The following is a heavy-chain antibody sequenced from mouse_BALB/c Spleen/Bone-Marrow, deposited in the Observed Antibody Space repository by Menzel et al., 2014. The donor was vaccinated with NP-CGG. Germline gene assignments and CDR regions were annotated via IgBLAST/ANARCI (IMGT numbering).Heavy chain of an antibody. V-gene: IGHV1-7*01. CDR1: DYTFTSYW. D-gene: IGHD4-1*01. Sequence: QVQLKQSGAELAKPGASVKMSCKVSDYTFTSYWIHWVKQRPGQGLEWIGYIDPRTAYTESSQKFKDKATLTADKSSSTAYRQLISLTSYDSAVYYCARYWDAYWGQGTLVTVSA. CDR3: ARYWDAY. J-gene: IGHJ3*01. CDR2: IDPRTAYT.